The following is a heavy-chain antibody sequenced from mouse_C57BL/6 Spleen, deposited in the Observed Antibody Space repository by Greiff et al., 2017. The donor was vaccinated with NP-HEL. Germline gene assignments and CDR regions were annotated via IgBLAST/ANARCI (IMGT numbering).Heavy chain of an antibody. Sequence: DVRLVESGGGLVKPGGSLKLSCAASGFTFSSYAMSWVRQTPEKRLEWVATISDGGSYTYYPDNVKGRFTISRDNAKNNLYLQMSHLKSEDTAMYYCARDRDYGSLAWFAYWGQGTLVTVSA. CDR3: ARDRDYGSLAWFAY. J-gene: IGHJ3*01. CDR1: GFTFSSYA. D-gene: IGHD1-1*01. CDR2: ISDGGSYT. V-gene: IGHV5-4*01.